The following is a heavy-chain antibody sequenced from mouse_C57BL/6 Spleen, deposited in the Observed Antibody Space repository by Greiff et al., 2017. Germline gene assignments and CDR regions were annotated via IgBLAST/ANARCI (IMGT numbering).Heavy chain of an antibody. CDR2: IDPSDSYT. V-gene: IGHV1-69*01. CDR3: ARSIYYDYSYAMDY. CDR1: GYTFTSYW. D-gene: IGHD2-4*01. J-gene: IGHJ4*01. Sequence: VQLQQPGAELVMPGASVKLSCKASGYTFTSYWMHWVKQRPGQGLEWIGEIDPSDSYTNYNQKFKGKSTLTVDKSSSTAYMQLSSLTSEDSAVYYCARSIYYDYSYAMDYWGQGTSVTVSS.